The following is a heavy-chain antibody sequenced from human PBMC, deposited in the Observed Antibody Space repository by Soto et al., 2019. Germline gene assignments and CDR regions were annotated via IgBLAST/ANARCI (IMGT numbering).Heavy chain of an antibody. V-gene: IGHV3-30-3*01. J-gene: IGHJ6*02. CDR1: GFSFSDYS. CDR3: AVMAGLVVSGDFGLEV. D-gene: IGHD2-21*01. Sequence: QVHLVESGGGGVQPGRSLRLSCVGSGFSFSDYSIPWVRQAPGKGLEWVAFISYDGDKKFFADSVKGRFNISRDTAKNTVSLHMSSLRPEDTAAFHCAVMAGLVVSGDFGLEVWGQGTTVTVSS. CDR2: ISYDGDKK.